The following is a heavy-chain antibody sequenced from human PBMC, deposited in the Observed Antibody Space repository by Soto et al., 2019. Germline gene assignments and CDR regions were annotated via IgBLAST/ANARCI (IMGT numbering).Heavy chain of an antibody. J-gene: IGHJ5*02. CDR2: IYYSGST. V-gene: IGHV4-39*01. D-gene: IGHD4-17*01. CDR3: ATGPAPTDGDYHRWFDP. CDR1: GGSISSSSYY. Sequence: SETLSLTCTVSGGSISSSSYYWGWIRQPPGKGLEWIGSIYYSGSTYYNPSLKIRVTISVDTSKNQFSLKLSSVTAAEPAVYYCATGPAPTDGDYHRWFDPWGQGTLVTVSS.